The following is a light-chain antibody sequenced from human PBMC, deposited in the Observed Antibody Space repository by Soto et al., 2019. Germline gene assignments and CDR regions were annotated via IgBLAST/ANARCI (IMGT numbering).Light chain of an antibody. CDR3: SSYKSSSTLGV. CDR1: SSDVVGYNY. CDR2: EVS. Sequence: QSALTQPASVSGSPGQSITISCTGTSSDVVGYNYVSWYQQHPGKAPKLMIYEVSNRPSGVSNRFSGSKSGNTASLTISGLQAGDEADYYCSSYKSSSTLGVFGGGTKLTVL. J-gene: IGLJ3*02. V-gene: IGLV2-14*01.